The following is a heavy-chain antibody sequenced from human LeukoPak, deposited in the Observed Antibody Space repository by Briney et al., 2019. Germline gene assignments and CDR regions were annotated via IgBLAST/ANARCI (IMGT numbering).Heavy chain of an antibody. J-gene: IGHJ5*02. D-gene: IGHD6-13*01. CDR1: GYSFTSYW. V-gene: IGHV5-51*01. CDR2: IYPGDSDT. CDR3: ARIGIAAAGTPSRGPLNWFDP. Sequence: GESLKISCKGSGYSFTSYWIGWVRQMPGKGLEWMGIIYPGDSDTRYSPSFQGQVTISADKSISTAYLQWSSLKASDTAMYYCARIGIAAAGTPSRGPLNWFDPWGQGTLVTVSS.